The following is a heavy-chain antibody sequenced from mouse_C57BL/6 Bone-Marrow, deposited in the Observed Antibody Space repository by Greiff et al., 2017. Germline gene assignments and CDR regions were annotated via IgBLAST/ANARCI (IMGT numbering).Heavy chain of an antibody. Sequence: VQLQQSGPELVKPGASVKISCKASGYAFSSSWMNWVKQRPGKGLEWIGRIYPGDGDTNYNGKFKGKATLTADKSSSTAYMQLISLTSEDSAVYFCARLNYGSSYDVWGTGTTVTVSS. CDR3: ARLNYGSSYDV. J-gene: IGHJ1*03. CDR2: IYPGDGDT. V-gene: IGHV1-82*01. CDR1: GYAFSSSW. D-gene: IGHD1-1*01.